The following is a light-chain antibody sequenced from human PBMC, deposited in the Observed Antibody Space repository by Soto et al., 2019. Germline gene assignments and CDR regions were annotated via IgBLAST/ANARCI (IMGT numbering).Light chain of an antibody. CDR1: SSDVGGHNY. J-gene: IGLJ1*01. V-gene: IGLV2-11*01. CDR2: SVS. Sequence: QSALTQPRSVSVSPGQSVTISCTGTSSDVGGHNYVSWYQQYPGKAPKLLLSSVSKRPSGVPDRLSGSKSGSTASLTISGLQAEDEADYYCCSYAGSYTYVFGTGTKVTVL. CDR3: CSYAGSYTYV.